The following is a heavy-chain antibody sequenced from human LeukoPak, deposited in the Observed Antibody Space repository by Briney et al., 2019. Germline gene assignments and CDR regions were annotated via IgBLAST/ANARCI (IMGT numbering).Heavy chain of an antibody. J-gene: IGHJ4*02. Sequence: GGSLRLSCAASGFTFDDYGMSWVRQAPGKGLEWVAVISYDGSNKYYADSVKGRFTISRDNSKNTLYLQMNSLRAEDTAVYYCARDYDSSGYYSSFDYWGQGTLVTVSS. D-gene: IGHD3-22*01. CDR2: ISYDGSNK. CDR1: GFTFDDYG. V-gene: IGHV3-30*03. CDR3: ARDYDSSGYYSSFDY.